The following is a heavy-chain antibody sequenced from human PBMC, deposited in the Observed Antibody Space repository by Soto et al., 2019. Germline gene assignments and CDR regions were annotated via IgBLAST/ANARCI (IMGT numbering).Heavy chain of an antibody. D-gene: IGHD6-19*01. V-gene: IGHV2-70*11. J-gene: IGHJ4*02. Sequence: SGPTLVNPTQTLTLTCTFSGFSLSTSGMCVSWIRHPPGKALEWLARIEWDADKYYSTSLKTKLTISKDSSKNQVVLTKTNMYPVDTATFYCVRISTVWLSFAYWGPGILGTGFS. CDR3: VRISTVWLSFAY. CDR2: IEWDADK. CDR1: GFSLSTSGMC.